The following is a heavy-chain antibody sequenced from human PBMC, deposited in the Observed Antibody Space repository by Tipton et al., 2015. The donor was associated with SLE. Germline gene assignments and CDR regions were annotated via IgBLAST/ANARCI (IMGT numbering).Heavy chain of an antibody. CDR2: ISYNSGHK. J-gene: IGHJ5*01. CDR3: ARKFNDYGDYDS. D-gene: IGHD4-17*01. Sequence: SLRLSCAASGFTFNTYGMHWVRQAPGKGLDWVALISYNSGHKYYADSVKGRFTISKDNSENTLYLQMNSLRTEDTAVYYCARKFNDYGDYDSWGQGTLVTVSS. V-gene: IGHV3-30*19. CDR1: GFTFNTYG.